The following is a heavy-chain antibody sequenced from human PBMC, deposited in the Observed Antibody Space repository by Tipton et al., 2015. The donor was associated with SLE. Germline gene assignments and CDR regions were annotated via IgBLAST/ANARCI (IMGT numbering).Heavy chain of an antibody. J-gene: IGHJ4*02. CDR1: GGSISSYY. CDR3: ARGPPRLVWYYFDY. V-gene: IGHV4-59*01. D-gene: IGHD3-16*01. Sequence: GLVKPSETLSLTCTVAGGSISSYYWTWIRQPPGKGLEWIGYIYYSGSTNYNPSLKSQVTMSVDTSKNQFSLKLSSVTAADTAVYYCARGPPRLVWYYFDYWGQGTLVTVSS. CDR2: IYYSGST.